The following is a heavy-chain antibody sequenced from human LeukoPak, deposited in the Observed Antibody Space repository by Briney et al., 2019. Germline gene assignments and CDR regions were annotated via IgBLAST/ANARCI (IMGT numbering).Heavy chain of an antibody. CDR1: GFSFSSYW. D-gene: IGHD2-2*01. J-gene: IGHJ4*02. CDR2: IKQDGTEK. Sequence: GGALRLSCAASGFSFSSYWMSWVRQAPGKGLEWVADIKQDGTEKYYVDSVKGRFTISRDNAKKSLYLQMNSLRAEDTAVYYCARAYQLLFVDTHFDYWGQGTLVTVSS. CDR3: ARAYQLLFVDTHFDY. V-gene: IGHV3-7*01.